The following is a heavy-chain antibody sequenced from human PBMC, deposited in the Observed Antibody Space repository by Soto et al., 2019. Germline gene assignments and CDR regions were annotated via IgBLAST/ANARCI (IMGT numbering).Heavy chain of an antibody. V-gene: IGHV4-59*08. CDR3: ARHLAGGYFDY. CDR1: GGSISSYY. J-gene: IGHJ4*02. D-gene: IGHD2-15*01. Sequence: SETLSLTCTVSGGSISSYYWSWIRQPPGKGLEWIGYIYYSGSTNYNPSLKSRVTISVDTSKNQFSLKLSSVTAADTAVYYCARHLAGGYFDYWGQGTLVTVSS. CDR2: IYYSGST.